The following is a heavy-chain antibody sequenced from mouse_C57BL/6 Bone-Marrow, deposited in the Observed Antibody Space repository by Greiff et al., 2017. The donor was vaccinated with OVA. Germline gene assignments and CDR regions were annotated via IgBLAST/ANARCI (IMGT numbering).Heavy chain of an antibody. D-gene: IGHD1-1*01. V-gene: IGHV5-16*01. CDR2: INYDGSST. CDR1: GFTFSDYY. CDR3: ARAPRWVGDYAMDY. J-gene: IGHJ4*01. Sequence: EVQLVESEGGLVQPGSSMKLSCTASGFTFSDYYMAWVRQVPEKGLEWVANINYDGSSTYYLDSLKSRFIISRDNAKNILYLQMSSLKSEDTATYYCARAPRWVGDYAMDYWGQGTSVTVSS.